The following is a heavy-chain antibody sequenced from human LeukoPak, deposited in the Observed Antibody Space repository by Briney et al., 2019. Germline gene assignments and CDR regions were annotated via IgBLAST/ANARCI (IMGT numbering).Heavy chain of an antibody. CDR2: IDPNSGGT. V-gene: IGHV1-2*02. D-gene: IGHD1-1*01. CDR1: GYTFTAYY. J-gene: IGHJ4*02. Sequence: ASVKVSCKASGYTFTAYYMHSVRQAPGQGLEWMGWIDPNSGGTNYAQNFQGRVTMTRDTSISTAYMEVSRLRGDDTAVYYCAREGGSDWTDVDHWGQGTLVTVSS. CDR3: AREGGSDWTDVDH.